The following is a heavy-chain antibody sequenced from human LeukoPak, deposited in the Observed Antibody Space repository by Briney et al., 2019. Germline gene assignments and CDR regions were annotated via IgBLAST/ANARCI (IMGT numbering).Heavy chain of an antibody. CDR1: GFTFSSYW. CDR3: ARDLDYYDSSGYYYPDDY. CDR2: INSDGSST. D-gene: IGHD3-22*01. Sequence: GGSLRLSCAASGFTFSSYWIHWVRQAPGKGLVWVSRINSDGSSTSYADSVKGRFTISRDNAKNTLYLQMNSLRAEDTAVYYCARDLDYYDSSGYYYPDDYWGQGTLVTVSS. V-gene: IGHV3-74*01. J-gene: IGHJ4*02.